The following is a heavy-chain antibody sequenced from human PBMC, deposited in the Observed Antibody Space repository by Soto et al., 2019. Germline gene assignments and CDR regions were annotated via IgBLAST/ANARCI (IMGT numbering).Heavy chain of an antibody. Sequence: PSETLSLTCAVYGGSFSGYYWSWFRQPPGKGLEWIGHILHGGSTNYSPSLKSRVTISVDTSKNQFSLELSSVTAADTAVYYCARPHYARSTFSSFFGSWGPGTLVTGSS. V-gene: IGHV4-34*12. D-gene: IGHD3-22*01. CDR1: GGSFSGYY. CDR2: ILHGGST. J-gene: IGHJ4*02. CDR3: ARPHYARSTFSSFFGS.